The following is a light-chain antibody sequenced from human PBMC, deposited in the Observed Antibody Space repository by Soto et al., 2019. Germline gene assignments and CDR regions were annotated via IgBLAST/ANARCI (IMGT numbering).Light chain of an antibody. V-gene: IGLV1-51*01. CDR1: SSNIGGNS. CDR3: GSWDSSLSDYV. CDR2: DDN. J-gene: IGLJ1*01. Sequence: QSMLTQPPSLSAAPGQKVTISCSGSSSNIGGNSVSWYQQLPGTAPKLLIYDDNKRPSGIPDRFSGSKSGTSATLGITGFHTGDEADYYCGSWDSSLSDYVFGTGTKVTVL.